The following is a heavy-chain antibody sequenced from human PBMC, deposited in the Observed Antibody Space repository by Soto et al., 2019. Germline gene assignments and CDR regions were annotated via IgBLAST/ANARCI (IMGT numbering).Heavy chain of an antibody. CDR1: GFSFSSYA. V-gene: IGHV3-23*01. CDR2: ISGSGAST. D-gene: IGHD4-4*01. Sequence: QPGGSLRLSCAASGFSFSSYALMWVRQAPGKGLEWVSAISGSGASTHDADSVKGRFTISRDNSKDTVYLQMNRLRAEDTAVYYCAKIRTVTTMGMFDYWGQGTLVTVSS. J-gene: IGHJ4*02. CDR3: AKIRTVTTMGMFDY.